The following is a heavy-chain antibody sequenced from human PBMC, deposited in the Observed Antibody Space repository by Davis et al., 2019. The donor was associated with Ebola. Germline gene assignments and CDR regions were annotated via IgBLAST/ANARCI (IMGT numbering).Heavy chain of an antibody. CDR2: INPHNGNT. J-gene: IGHJ4*02. CDR3: ARAQFPTTSDH. D-gene: IGHD1-1*01. CDR1: GYTFTHYG. V-gene: IGHV1-18*04. Sequence: ASVKVSCKASGYTFTHYGITWVRQAPGQGLEWMGWINPHNGNTNYAQKFQGRVTMTTDTSTSTAYMEVGSLRSDDTAVYYCARAQFPTTSDHWGQGTLVTVSS.